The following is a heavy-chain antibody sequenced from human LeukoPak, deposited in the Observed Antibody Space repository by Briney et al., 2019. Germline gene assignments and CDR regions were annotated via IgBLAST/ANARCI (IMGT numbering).Heavy chain of an antibody. J-gene: IGHJ6*02. V-gene: IGHV1-69*06. CDR1: GGTFSSYA. CDR2: IIPIFGTA. Sequence: SVKVSCKASGGTFSSYAISWVRQAPGQGLEWMGGIIPIFGTANYAQKFQGRVTITADKSTSTAYMELSSLRSEDTAVYYCARDDGDLEDRYCSSTSCYTPYYYGMDVWGQGTTVTVSS. D-gene: IGHD2-2*02. CDR3: ARDDGDLEDRYCSSTSCYTPYYYGMDV.